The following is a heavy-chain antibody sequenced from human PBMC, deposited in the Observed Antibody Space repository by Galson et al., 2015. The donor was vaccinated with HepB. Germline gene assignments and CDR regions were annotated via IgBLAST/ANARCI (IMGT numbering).Heavy chain of an antibody. V-gene: IGHV4-31*03. CDR2: VFYSANT. CDR3: ARVYTAPGADSYYFDF. Sequence: TLSLTCSVSGGSLSSNYYWNWIRHHPGKGLEWIGYVFYSANTYYNPSLKTRLSISLDTSKNQFSLKLTSVTAADTAIYYCARVYTAPGADSYYFDFWGQGSLVPVSS. D-gene: IGHD2-8*01. J-gene: IGHJ4*02. CDR1: GGSLSSNYY.